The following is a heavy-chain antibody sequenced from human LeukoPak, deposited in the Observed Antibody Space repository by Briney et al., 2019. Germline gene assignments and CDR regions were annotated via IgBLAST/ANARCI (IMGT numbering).Heavy chain of an antibody. CDR1: GFIFKSYT. Sequence: GGSLRLSCAASGFIFKSYTMNWVRQAPGKGLEWVSSVSGGSDSSIQYADSVKGRFTISRDNAKNSLYLQMNSLRAEDTALYYCAKTQTYDDYASYYFDYWGQGTLVTVSS. D-gene: IGHD4-17*01. V-gene: IGHV3-21*04. CDR2: VSGGSDSSI. J-gene: IGHJ4*02. CDR3: AKTQTYDDYASYYFDY.